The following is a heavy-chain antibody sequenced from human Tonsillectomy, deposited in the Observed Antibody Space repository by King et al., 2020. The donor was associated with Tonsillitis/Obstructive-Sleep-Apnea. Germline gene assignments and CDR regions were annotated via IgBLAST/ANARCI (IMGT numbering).Heavy chain of an antibody. CDR1: GGSISSSSYY. CDR2: IYYSGST. Sequence: QLQESGPGXVXPSETXXLTCXVSGGSISSSSYYWXXIRQPPGKGLEWIGSIYYSGSTYYNPSLKSRVTISVDTSKNQFSLKLSSVTAADTAVYYCARHPRPDQAFDIWGQGTMVTVSS. D-gene: IGHD6-6*01. J-gene: IGHJ3*02. CDR3: ARHPRPDQAFDI. V-gene: IGHV4-39*01.